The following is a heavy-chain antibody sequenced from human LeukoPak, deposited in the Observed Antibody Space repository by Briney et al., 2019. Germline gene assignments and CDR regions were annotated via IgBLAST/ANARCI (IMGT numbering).Heavy chain of an antibody. CDR2: IYDSGST. Sequence: NSSETLSLTCTVSGGSISSYYWSWIRQPPGKGLEWIGYIYDSGSTNYNPSLKSRVTISVDTSKNQFSLKLSSVTAADTAVYYCVRSDDFWSGYYGYWGQGTLVTVSS. V-gene: IGHV4-59*01. D-gene: IGHD3-3*01. CDR1: GGSISSYY. CDR3: VRSDDFWSGYYGY. J-gene: IGHJ4*02.